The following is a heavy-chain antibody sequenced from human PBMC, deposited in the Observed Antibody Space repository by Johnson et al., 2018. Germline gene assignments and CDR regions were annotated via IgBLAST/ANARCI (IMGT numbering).Heavy chain of an antibody. CDR1: GGTFSSYT. J-gene: IGHJ1*01. CDR3: ARGHSSGWAEYFQH. Sequence: QVQLVQSGAEVKKPGSSVKVSCKASGGTFSSYTISWVRQAPGQGLEWMGRIIPILGIANYAQKFQGRVTITADKSTSTAYMELSSLRSEDPAVYYCARGHSSGWAEYFQHWGQGTLVTVSS. CDR2: IIPILGIA. V-gene: IGHV1-69*04. D-gene: IGHD6-19*01.